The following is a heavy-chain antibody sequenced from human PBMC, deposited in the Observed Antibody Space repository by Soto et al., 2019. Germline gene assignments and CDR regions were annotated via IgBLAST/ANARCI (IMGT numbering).Heavy chain of an antibody. Sequence: GGSLRLSCAASGFTFDDYAMHWVRQAPGKGLEWVSGISWNSGSIGYADSVKGRFTISRDNAKNSLYLQMNSLRAEDTALYYCAKDLLTGDSYYYGMDVWGQGTTVTVSS. CDR1: GFTFDDYA. V-gene: IGHV3-9*01. CDR3: AKDLLTGDSYYYGMDV. J-gene: IGHJ6*02. CDR2: ISWNSGSI. D-gene: IGHD7-27*01.